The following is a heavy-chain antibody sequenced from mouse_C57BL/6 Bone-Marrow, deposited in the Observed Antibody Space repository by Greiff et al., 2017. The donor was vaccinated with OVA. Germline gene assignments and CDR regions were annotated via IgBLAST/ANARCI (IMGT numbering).Heavy chain of an antibody. D-gene: IGHD1-1*01. CDR2: IDPSDSYT. CDR3: ASEPNYYYGSSYVGLDY. Sequence: QVQLQQPGAELVMPGASVKLSCKASGYTFTSYWMHLVKQRPGQGLEWIGEIDPSDSYTNYNQKFKGKSTLTVDKSSSTAYMQLSSLTSEDSAVYYCASEPNYYYGSSYVGLDYWGQGTTLTVSS. J-gene: IGHJ2*01. V-gene: IGHV1-69*01. CDR1: GYTFTSYW.